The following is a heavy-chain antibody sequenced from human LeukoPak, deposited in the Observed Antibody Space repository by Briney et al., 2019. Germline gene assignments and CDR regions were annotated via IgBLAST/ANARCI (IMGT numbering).Heavy chain of an antibody. Sequence: PGGSLRLSCAASGFTFSSYAMHWVRQAPGKGLEWVAVISYDGSNKYYADSVKGRFTISRDNSKNTLYLQMNSLRAEDTAVYYCARGTDIVVVVAAPGDWGQGTLVTVSS. D-gene: IGHD2-15*01. CDR1: GFTFSSYA. J-gene: IGHJ4*02. V-gene: IGHV3-30*04. CDR2: ISYDGSNK. CDR3: ARGTDIVVVVAAPGD.